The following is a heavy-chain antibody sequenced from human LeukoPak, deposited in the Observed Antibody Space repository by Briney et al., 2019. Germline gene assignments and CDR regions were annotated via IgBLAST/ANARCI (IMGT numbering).Heavy chain of an antibody. CDR1: GGSISSSSYY. V-gene: IGHV4-39*06. J-gene: IGHJ3*02. CDR2: IYYSGST. CDR3: ARVTYDFWSGQVVAFDI. Sequence: SETLSLTCTVSGGSISSSSYYWGWIRQPPGKGLEWIGSIYYSGSTYYNPSLKSRVTISVGTSKNQFPLKLSSVTAADTAVYYCARVTYDFWSGQVVAFDIWGQGTMVTVSS. D-gene: IGHD3-3*01.